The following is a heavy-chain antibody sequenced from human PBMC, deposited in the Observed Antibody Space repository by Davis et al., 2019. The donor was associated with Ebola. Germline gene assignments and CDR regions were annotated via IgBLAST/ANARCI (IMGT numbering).Heavy chain of an antibody. Sequence: MPSETLSLTCAVYGGSFSGYYWSWIRQPPGKGLEWIGEINHSGSTNYNPSLKSRVTISVDTSKNQFSLKLSSVTAADTAVYYCARADPSSTVYYYYGMDVWGQGTTVTVSS. CDR1: GGSFSGYY. J-gene: IGHJ6*02. D-gene: IGHD4-11*01. CDR3: ARADPSSTVYYYYGMDV. CDR2: INHSGST. V-gene: IGHV4-34*01.